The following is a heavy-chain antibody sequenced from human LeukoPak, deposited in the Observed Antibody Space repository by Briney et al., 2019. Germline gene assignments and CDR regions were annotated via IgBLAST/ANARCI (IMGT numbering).Heavy chain of an antibody. Sequence: PSETLSLTCTVSGGSISSSSYYWGWIRQPPGKGLEWIGSFYYSESTYYNPSLKSRVTISVDTSKNQFSLNLTSVTAADTAAYYCARRYNYGYFDYWGQGTLVIVSS. V-gene: IGHV4-39*01. CDR2: FYYSEST. J-gene: IGHJ4*02. D-gene: IGHD5-18*01. CDR3: ARRYNYGYFDY. CDR1: GGSISSSSYY.